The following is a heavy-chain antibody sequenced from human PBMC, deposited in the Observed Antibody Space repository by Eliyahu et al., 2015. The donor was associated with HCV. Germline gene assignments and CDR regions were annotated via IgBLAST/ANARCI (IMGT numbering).Heavy chain of an antibody. CDR3: VRPDYGDIGDY. J-gene: IGHJ4*02. Sequence: QAQLVESGGGVVQPGRSLRLSCAASGFMFRNNAMHWVRQAPGKGLEWLAVIADDGVYKNYAASVKGRFTISRDNSKSTVDLQMNSLRIEDTAIYYCVRPDYGDIGDYWGQGTLVAVSS. CDR2: IADDGVYK. V-gene: IGHV3-30-3*01. CDR1: GFMFRNNA. D-gene: IGHD4-17*01.